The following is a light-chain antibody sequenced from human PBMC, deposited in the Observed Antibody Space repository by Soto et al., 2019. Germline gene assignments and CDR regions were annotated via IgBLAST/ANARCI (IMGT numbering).Light chain of an antibody. J-gene: IGLJ2*01. CDR1: SSDVGGYNY. CDR3: SSYASGSTRV. V-gene: IGLV2-14*01. CDR2: DVS. Sequence: QSALTQPASVSGSPGQSITISCTGTSSDVGGYNYVSWYQQHPGKAPKLMIYDVSNRPSGVSNRFSGSKSGNTASLTISGRQAEDEADYYCSSYASGSTRVFGGGTKVTVL.